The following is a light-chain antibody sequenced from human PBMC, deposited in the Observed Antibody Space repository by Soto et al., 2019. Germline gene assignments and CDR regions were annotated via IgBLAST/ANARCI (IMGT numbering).Light chain of an antibody. CDR2: KAS. Sequence: DIQMTQSPSTLSASVGDRVTITCRASQSISNWLAWYQQKPGKAPTLLIYKASSLQSGVPSRFSGSASGTEFTLTISSLQPDDSATYYCQQYSPFGYGTKLQSK. V-gene: IGKV1-5*03. CDR3: QQYSP. CDR1: QSISNW. J-gene: IGKJ3*01.